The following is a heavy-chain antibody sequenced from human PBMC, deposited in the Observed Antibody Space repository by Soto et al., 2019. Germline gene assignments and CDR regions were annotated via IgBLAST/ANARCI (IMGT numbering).Heavy chain of an antibody. D-gene: IGHD2-15*01. V-gene: IGHV5-51*01. CDR2: IYPGDSDT. J-gene: IGHJ3*01. Sequence: GEALKISCQGSGYSFTNYWIGWVRQLPGKGLEWMGIIYPGDSDTTYSPSFQGQVTISADKSISTAYLQWSSLKASDTAMYYCARRFCSGGSCNDDYALCGQGTM. CDR1: GYSFTNYW. CDR3: ARRFCSGGSCNDDYAL.